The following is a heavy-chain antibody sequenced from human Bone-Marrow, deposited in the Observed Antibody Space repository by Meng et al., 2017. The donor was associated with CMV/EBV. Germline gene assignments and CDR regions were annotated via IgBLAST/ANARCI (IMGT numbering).Heavy chain of an antibody. CDR2: IIPIFGTT. CDR1: GGTFNSYG. CDR3: ASPRDSSGYYYFDY. J-gene: IGHJ4*02. Sequence: SVKVSCKASGGTFNSYGLSWVRQVPGQGLEWMGGIIPIFGTTDYAQRFQDRVTITTDESTSTAYMELSSLRSEDTAVYYCASPRDSSGYYYFDYWGQTTLATVSS. V-gene: IGHV1-69*05. D-gene: IGHD3-22*01.